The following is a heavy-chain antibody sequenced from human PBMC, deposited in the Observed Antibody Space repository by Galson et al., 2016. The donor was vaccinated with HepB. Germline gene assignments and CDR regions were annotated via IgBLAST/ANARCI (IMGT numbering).Heavy chain of an antibody. CDR2: ISYNWNT. Sequence: ETLSLTCTVSGGSISSGRYCWGWIRQPPGEGLEWVTTISYNWNTFYNPSLKGRGTISAVTSKNQFSLKLTSVTAADTAVYFCARLGGNSGTVDSWGQGTLVTVSS. D-gene: IGHD4-23*01. CDR1: GGSISSGRYC. J-gene: IGHJ4*02. CDR3: ARLGGNSGTVDS. V-gene: IGHV4-39*01.